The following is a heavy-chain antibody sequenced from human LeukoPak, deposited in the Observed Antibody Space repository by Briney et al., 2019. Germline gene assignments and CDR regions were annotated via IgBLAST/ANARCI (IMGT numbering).Heavy chain of an antibody. J-gene: IGHJ5*02. CDR1: GFTLSSYG. CDR3: VGPTCLRGGYCGSNP. D-gene: IGHD2-2*01. V-gene: IGHV3-33*01. Sequence: GGSLRLSCAAAGFTLSSYGMHWVRQAPGKGLEWEAVIWYDGSNENYADSVKGRFTISRDNSTNTLYLQMNSLRDDDTAVYYCVGPTCLRGGYCGSNPWGQGTLVTVSS. CDR2: IWYDGSNE.